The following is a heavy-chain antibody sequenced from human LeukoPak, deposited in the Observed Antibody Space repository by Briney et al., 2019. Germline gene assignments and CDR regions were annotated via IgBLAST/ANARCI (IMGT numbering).Heavy chain of an antibody. CDR3: AKDLRSLCGGDCYSLDY. D-gene: IGHD2-21*02. J-gene: IGHJ4*02. Sequence: PGGSLRLSCAASGFTFSSYGMHWVRQAPGKGLEWVAVISYDGSNKYYADSVKGRFTTSRDNSKNTLYLQMNSLRAEDTAVYYCAKDLRSLCGGDCYSLDYWGQGTLVTVSS. V-gene: IGHV3-30*18. CDR2: ISYDGSNK. CDR1: GFTFSSYG.